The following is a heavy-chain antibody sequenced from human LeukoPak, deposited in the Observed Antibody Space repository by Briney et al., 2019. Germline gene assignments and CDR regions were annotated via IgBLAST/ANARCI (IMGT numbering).Heavy chain of an antibody. D-gene: IGHD5-24*01. CDR1: GDSISSSSYY. CDR3: ARPRRDGYPSAFDI. J-gene: IGHJ3*02. CDR2: INYSGRT. Sequence: SETLSLTCTVSGDSISSSSYYWGWIRQPPGKGLEWIGTINYSGRTYYNPSLKSRVTISVDTSKNEFSLKLSSVTAADTAVYYCARPRRDGYPSAFDIWGQGTMVTVSS. V-gene: IGHV4-39*07.